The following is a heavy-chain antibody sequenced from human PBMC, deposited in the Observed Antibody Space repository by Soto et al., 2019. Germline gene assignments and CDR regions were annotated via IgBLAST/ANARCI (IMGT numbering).Heavy chain of an antibody. CDR2: IQSGGTT. J-gene: IGHJ6*04. CDR3: ARDDVLCDGGRCYGIPLDA. Sequence: LRLSCAASGFTVSSKYMTWVRQAPGKGLEWVSLIQSGGTTYYADSVKGRFTISRDTSENTLHLQMDSLRVEDTAVYYCARDDVLCDGGRCYGIPLDAWGKGTTVTVSS. V-gene: IGHV3-66*01. CDR1: GFTVSSKY. D-gene: IGHD2-15*01.